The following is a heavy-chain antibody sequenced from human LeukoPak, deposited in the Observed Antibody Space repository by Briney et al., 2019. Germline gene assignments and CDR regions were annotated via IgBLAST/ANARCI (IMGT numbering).Heavy chain of an antibody. Sequence: GGSLRLSCAASGFTVSSNYMSWVRQAPGKGLEWVSVIYSGGSTYYADSVKGRFTISRDNSKNTVHLQMNSLRAGDTAVYYCARGPSSDLVVIGYWGQGTLVTVSS. CDR3: ARGPSSDLVVIGY. D-gene: IGHD2-2*01. V-gene: IGHV3-66*01. CDR2: IYSGGST. CDR1: GFTVSSNY. J-gene: IGHJ4*02.